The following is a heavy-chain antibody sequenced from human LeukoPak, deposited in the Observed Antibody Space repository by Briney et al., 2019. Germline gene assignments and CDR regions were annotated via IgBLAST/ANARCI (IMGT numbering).Heavy chain of an antibody. J-gene: IGHJ4*02. CDR1: GGSTSSYY. CDR3: ARETDFWSGYPDY. Sequence: SETLSLTCTVSGGSTSSYYWSWIRQSAGKGLEWIGRIYVSGSTTYNPSLKSRVTISVDTSKNQFSLKLSSVTAADTAVYYCARETDFWSGYPDYWGQGTLVTVSS. V-gene: IGHV4-4*07. CDR2: IYVSGST. D-gene: IGHD3-3*01.